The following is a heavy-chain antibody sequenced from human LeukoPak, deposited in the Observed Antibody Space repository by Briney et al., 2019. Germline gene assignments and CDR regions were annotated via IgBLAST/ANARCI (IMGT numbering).Heavy chain of an antibody. CDR1: GFTFSSYG. CDR3: VRDLVGARDY. J-gene: IGHJ4*02. V-gene: IGHV3-74*01. Sequence: GGSLRLSCAASGFTFSSYGMHWVRQAPGRGLVWVSRINEDGSTTSYADSVKGRFTISRDNAKNTLYLQMNSLRAEDTAMYYCVRDLVGARDYWGQGTLVTVSS. CDR2: INEDGSTT. D-gene: IGHD1-26*01.